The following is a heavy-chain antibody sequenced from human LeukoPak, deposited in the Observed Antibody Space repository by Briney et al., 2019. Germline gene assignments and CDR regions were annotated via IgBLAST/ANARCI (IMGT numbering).Heavy chain of an antibody. J-gene: IGHJ4*02. Sequence: GGSLGLSCVASGFTLSNYEMVWVRQAPGRGLDWLSYISNSGNPTYYAGSVKGRFTISRDNGKNSVYLQMNSLRAEDTAVYYCATRRVYSGNSWTFDQWGQGTLVIVSS. CDR3: ATRRVYSGNSWTFDQ. D-gene: IGHD1-26*01. V-gene: IGHV3-48*03. CDR1: GFTLSNYE. CDR2: ISNSGNPT.